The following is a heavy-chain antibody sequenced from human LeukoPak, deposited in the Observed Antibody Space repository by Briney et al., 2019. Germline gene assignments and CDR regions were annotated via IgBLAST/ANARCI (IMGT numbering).Heavy chain of an antibody. CDR2: IIDSGISA. CDR1: GFTFNSYA. CDR3: AKGSRGSYDY. V-gene: IGHV3-23*01. Sequence: GGSLRLSCAASGFTFNSYAMTWVRQAPEKGLEWVSSIIDSGISAYYGDSVKGRFTISRDNSKNTLYLQMNSLRAEDTAVYYCAKGSRGSYDYWGQGTLVTVSS. D-gene: IGHD1-26*01. J-gene: IGHJ4*02.